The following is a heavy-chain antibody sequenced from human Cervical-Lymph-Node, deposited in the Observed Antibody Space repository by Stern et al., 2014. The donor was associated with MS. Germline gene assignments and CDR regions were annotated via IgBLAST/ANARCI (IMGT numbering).Heavy chain of an antibody. D-gene: IGHD6-13*01. Sequence: QLVQSGAEVKKPGESLKISCKGSGYSFTSYWIGWVRQMPGKGLEWMGIIYPGDPDTRYRPSFPGQVTLSSAKSISTAYLQWSSLKASDTAMYYCARHQGAAAAESYYYYGMDVWGQGTTVTVSS. CDR2: IYPGDPDT. J-gene: IGHJ6*02. V-gene: IGHV5-51*01. CDR1: GYSFTSYW. CDR3: ARHQGAAAAESYYYYGMDV.